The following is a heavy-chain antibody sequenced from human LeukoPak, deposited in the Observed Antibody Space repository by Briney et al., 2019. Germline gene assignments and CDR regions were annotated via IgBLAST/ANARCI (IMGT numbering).Heavy chain of an antibody. V-gene: IGHV3-53*01. CDR1: GFTVSSTY. Sequence: PGGSLRLSCAASGFTVSSTYMSWVRQAPGKGLEWVSVIYSGGSTSYVDSVKGRFTTSRDNSKNTLYLQMNSLRAEDTAVYYCASRHWSGGRCYFAGADPFDYWGQGTLVTVSS. J-gene: IGHJ4*02. CDR2: IYSGGST. D-gene: IGHD2-15*01. CDR3: ASRHWSGGRCYFAGADPFDY.